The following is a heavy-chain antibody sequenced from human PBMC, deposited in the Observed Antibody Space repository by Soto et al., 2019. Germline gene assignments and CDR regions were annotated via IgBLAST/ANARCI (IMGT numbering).Heavy chain of an antibody. CDR2: VSSSSSYI. CDR3: ARCMGFDGSGYAFFDS. Sequence: EMQLVESGGGLVKPGGSLRLSCAASGFTFSGHTINWVRQAPGKGLEWVSSVSSSSSYIYYADSVKGRFTVSRDNAEKSLYLQMNSLRAEDTAMYYCARCMGFDGSGYAFFDSWGQGTLVTVSS. CDR1: GFTFSGHT. J-gene: IGHJ4*02. V-gene: IGHV3-21*01. D-gene: IGHD3-10*01.